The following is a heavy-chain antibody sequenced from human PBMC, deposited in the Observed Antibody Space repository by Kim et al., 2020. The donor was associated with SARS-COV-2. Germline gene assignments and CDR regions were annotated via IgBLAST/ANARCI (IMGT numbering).Heavy chain of an antibody. CDR2: LNADNGHT. Sequence: ASVKVSCKTSGYTFSSHGISWVRQSPGQGLEWMGWLNADNGHTNFAQKLQDRLSMTTQMSTGTAYMELRSLRPDDTAVYYCVTGRLRGTYYYYYGLDVWGQGTTVTVSS. V-gene: IGHV1-18*01. CDR1: GYTFSSHG. D-gene: IGHD1-26*01. CDR3: VTGRLRGTYYYYYGLDV. J-gene: IGHJ6*02.